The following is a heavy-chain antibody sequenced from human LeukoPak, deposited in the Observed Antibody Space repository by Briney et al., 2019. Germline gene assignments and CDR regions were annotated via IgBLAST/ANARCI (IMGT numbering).Heavy chain of an antibody. J-gene: IGHJ5*02. D-gene: IGHD1-26*01. CDR2: NTSNSSTI. Sequence: GGSLRLSCAASALTFSTYGMNWVRQAPGKGLEWFSYNTSNSSTIYYADSVQGRFTISRDNAKNTLYLQMNSLRAEDTAVYYCARGTYGLRIDNWFDPWGQGTLVTVSS. CDR3: ARGTYGLRIDNWFDP. CDR1: ALTFSTYG. V-gene: IGHV3-48*01.